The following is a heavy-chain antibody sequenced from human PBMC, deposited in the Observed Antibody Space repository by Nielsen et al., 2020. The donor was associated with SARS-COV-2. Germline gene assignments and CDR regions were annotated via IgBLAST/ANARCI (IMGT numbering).Heavy chain of an antibody. CDR3: ARGAKLELLLPFDY. CDR1: GGTFSSYA. J-gene: IGHJ4*02. V-gene: IGHV1-69*13. D-gene: IGHD1-7*01. Sequence: SVKVSCKASGGTFSSYAISWVRQAPGQGLEWMGGIIPIFGTANYAQKFQGRVTITADESTSTAYMELSSLRSEDTAVYYCARGAKLELLLPFDYWGQGTLVTVSS. CDR2: IIPIFGTA.